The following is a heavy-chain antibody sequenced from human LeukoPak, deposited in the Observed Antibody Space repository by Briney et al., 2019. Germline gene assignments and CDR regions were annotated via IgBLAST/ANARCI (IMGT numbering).Heavy chain of an antibody. CDR3: ARDGLEATGMDV. D-gene: IGHD1-1*01. Sequence: GASVMVSCKASGYTFAGYYMHWVRQARGQGLEWMGWIKPNSGGTNYAQKFQGRVTMTRDTSISTAYMELSRLRSDDTAVYYCARDGLEATGMDVWGQGTTVTVSS. J-gene: IGHJ6*02. CDR1: GYTFAGYY. CDR2: IKPNSGGT. V-gene: IGHV1-2*02.